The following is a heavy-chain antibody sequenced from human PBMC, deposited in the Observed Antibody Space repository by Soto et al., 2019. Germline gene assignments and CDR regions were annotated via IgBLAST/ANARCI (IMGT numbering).Heavy chain of an antibody. V-gene: IGHV4-61*01. CDR1: GYSISSGYY. D-gene: IGHD3-3*01. CDR3: AASISIFGVVPF. CDR2: VYYSGST. J-gene: IGHJ4*02. Sequence: SETLSLTCAVSGYSISSGYYWSWIRQSPGKGLEWIGYVYYSGSTNYNPSLKSRVTISVDTSKNQFSLKLRSVTAADTAVYYCAASISIFGVVPFWGQGTLVT.